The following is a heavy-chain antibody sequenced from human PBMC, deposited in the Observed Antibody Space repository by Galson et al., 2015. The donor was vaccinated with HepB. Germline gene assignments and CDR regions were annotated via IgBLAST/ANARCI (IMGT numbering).Heavy chain of an antibody. CDR2: ISGSGGGT. Sequence: SLRLSCAASGFIFTNYAMDWVRQAPGKGLEWVSIISGSGGGTYYADSVRDRFTISRDNSKNMLFLEINDLRAEDTAVYYCGKARRVTAGRFHSWGQGTLVTVSS. V-gene: IGHV3-23*01. CDR3: GKARRVTAGRFHS. CDR1: GFIFTNYA. D-gene: IGHD6-6*01. J-gene: IGHJ4*02.